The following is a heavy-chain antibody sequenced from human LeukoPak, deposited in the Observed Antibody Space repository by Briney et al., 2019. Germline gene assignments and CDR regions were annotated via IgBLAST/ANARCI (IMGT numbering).Heavy chain of an antibody. CDR3: ARASFEYSSLYDY. CDR1: GGSISSGGYY. V-gene: IGHV4-30-2*01. Sequence: SQTLSLTCTVSGGSISSGGYYWSWIRQPPGKGLEWIGYIYHSGSTYYNPSLKSRVTISVDRSKNQFSLKLSSVTAADTAVYYCARASFEYSSLYDYWGQGTLVTVSS. J-gene: IGHJ4*02. D-gene: IGHD6-6*01. CDR2: IYHSGST.